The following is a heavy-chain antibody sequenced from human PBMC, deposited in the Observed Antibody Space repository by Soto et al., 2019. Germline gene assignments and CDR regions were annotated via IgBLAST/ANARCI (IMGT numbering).Heavy chain of an antibody. D-gene: IGHD2-2*01. J-gene: IGHJ4*02. CDR3: ARGPATAPDAY. Sequence: GASVKVSCKTSGYIFTSYYIHWVRQAPGQGLEWMGIINPSGGTTTYAQKFQGRVTMTRDTSTSTAYMELSSLRSEDTAVYYCARGPATAPDAYWGLGTLVTVSS. CDR2: INPSGGTT. V-gene: IGHV1-46*01. CDR1: GYIFTSYY.